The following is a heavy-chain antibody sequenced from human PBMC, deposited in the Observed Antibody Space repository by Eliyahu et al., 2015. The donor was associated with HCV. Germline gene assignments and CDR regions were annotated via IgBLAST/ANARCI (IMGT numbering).Heavy chain of an antibody. CDR1: GGSISTYY. CDR3: ASGGGGIAVAGTGGWFDP. J-gene: IGHJ5*02. Sequence: QVQLQESGPGLVKPSETLSLTCTVSGGSISTYYWSWIRQPPGKGLEWIAFIYHSGSTNYNPSLKSRVTISLDTSKNQFSLKLSSVTAADTAVYYCASGGGGIAVAGTGGWFDPWGQGTLVTVSS. D-gene: IGHD6-19*01. V-gene: IGHV4-59*01. CDR2: IYHSGST.